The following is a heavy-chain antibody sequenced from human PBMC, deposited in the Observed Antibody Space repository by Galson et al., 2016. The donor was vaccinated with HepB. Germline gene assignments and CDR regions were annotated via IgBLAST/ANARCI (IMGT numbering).Heavy chain of an antibody. CDR1: GGSISYGDFY. CDR3: VREAGGAWYNWLDP. Sequence: TLSLTCTVSGGSISYGDFYWTWIRQPPGKGLEWIGFIYHSGSTYYNPSLESRLAISVDTSRNQFSLKLSSVTAADTAVYYCVREAGGAWYNWLDPWGQGTLVTVSS. V-gene: IGHV4-30-4*01. D-gene: IGHD6-19*01. CDR2: IYHSGST. J-gene: IGHJ5*02.